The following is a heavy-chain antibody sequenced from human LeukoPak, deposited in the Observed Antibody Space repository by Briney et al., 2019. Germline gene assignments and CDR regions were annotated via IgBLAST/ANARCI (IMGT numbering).Heavy chain of an antibody. J-gene: IGHJ5*02. Sequence: SETLSLTCAVSGYSISSGYYWGWLRQPPGKGLEWIGSIYHSETTYYNPSLRSRVTISVDTSNNQFSLKLNSVTAADTAVYYCARDGADGRGGWFDPWGQGVLVTVSS. D-gene: IGHD1-26*01. CDR1: GYSISSGYY. CDR2: IYHSETT. V-gene: IGHV4-38-2*02. CDR3: ARDGADGRGGWFDP.